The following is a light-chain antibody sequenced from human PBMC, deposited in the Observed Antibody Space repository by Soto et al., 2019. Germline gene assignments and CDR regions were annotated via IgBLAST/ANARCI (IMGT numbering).Light chain of an antibody. CDR1: SSDFGGYNY. V-gene: IGLV2-11*01. CDR2: AVS. J-gene: IGLJ2*01. Sequence: QSALTQPRSVSGSPGQSVTISCTGTSSDFGGYNYVSWYQQHPGKAPKLIIYAVSGRPSGVPDRFSGSKSGNTASLTISGLQADDEADYYCCSYAGYYTLVFGGGTKVTVL. CDR3: CSYAGYYTLV.